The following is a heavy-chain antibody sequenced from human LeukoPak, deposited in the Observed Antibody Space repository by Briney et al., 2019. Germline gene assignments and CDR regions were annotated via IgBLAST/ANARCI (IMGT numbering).Heavy chain of an antibody. J-gene: IGHJ4*02. Sequence: GGSLRLSCAASGFTFSSYAMSWVRKAPGKGLEWVSAISGSGGSTYYADSVKGRFTISRDNSKNTLYLQMNSLRAEDTAVYYCAKPIRYCSSTSCNPTDYWGQGTLVTVSS. D-gene: IGHD2-2*01. CDR1: GFTFSSYA. CDR2: ISGSGGST. V-gene: IGHV3-23*01. CDR3: AKPIRYCSSTSCNPTDY.